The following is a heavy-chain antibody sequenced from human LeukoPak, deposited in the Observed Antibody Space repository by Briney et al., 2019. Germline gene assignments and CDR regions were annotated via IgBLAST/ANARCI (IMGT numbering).Heavy chain of an antibody. V-gene: IGHV5-51*01. CDR3: ARPLYGDYGRLV. CDR2: FYRGDPDI. CDR1: GYSFTSYW. D-gene: IGHD4-17*01. J-gene: IGHJ4*02. Sequence: GESLKISCKGSGYSFTSYWIGWVRQMPGKGLEWVGVFYRGDPDITYSPSFQGHVTISVDKSINTAYLQWSSLKASDSARYFCARPLYGDYGRLVWGQGTLVIVSA.